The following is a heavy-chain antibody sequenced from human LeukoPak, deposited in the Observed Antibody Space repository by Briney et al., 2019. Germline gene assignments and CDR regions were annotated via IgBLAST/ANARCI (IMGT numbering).Heavy chain of an antibody. J-gene: IGHJ4*02. V-gene: IGHV3-48*03. D-gene: IGHD6-13*01. CDR2: ISSSGSTI. Sequence: GGSLRLSCANSGFTFSSYAMHWVRQAPGKGLEWVSYISSSGSTIYYADSVKGRFTISRDNAKNSLYLQMNSLRAEDTAVYYCASPLGSSWYDYWGQGTLVTVSS. CDR3: ASPLGSSWYDY. CDR1: GFTFSSYA.